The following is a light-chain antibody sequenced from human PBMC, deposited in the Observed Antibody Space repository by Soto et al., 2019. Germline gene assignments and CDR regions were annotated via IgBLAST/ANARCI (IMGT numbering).Light chain of an antibody. J-gene: IGLJ1*01. CDR1: SSDTGGYNS. CDR2: DVT. V-gene: IGLV2-8*01. Sequence: QSVLTQSPSASGSPGQSVTISCTGTSSDTGGYNSVSWYQQHPGKAPKVMIYDVTKRPSGVPDRFSGSKSGNTASLTVSALQAEYEADYYCSSYTDRKNLVFGTGTNVTVL. CDR3: SSYTDRKNLV.